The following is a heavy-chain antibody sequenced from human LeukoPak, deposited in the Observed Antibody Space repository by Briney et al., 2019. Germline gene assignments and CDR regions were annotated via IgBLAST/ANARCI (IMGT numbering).Heavy chain of an antibody. CDR3: ARVPKYFDL. CDR2: INHSRST. J-gene: IGHJ2*01. V-gene: IGHV4-34*01. CDR1: GGSFSGFY. Sequence: SETLSLTCAVYGGSFSGFYWTWIRQPPGKGLEWIGQINHSRSTHYNPSLKSRVTISVDTSKNQFSLKLSSVAAADTAVYYCARVPKYFDLWGRGTLVTVSS.